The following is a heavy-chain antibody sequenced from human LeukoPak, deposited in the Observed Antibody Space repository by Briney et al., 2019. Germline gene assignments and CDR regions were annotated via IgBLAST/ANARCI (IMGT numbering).Heavy chain of an antibody. CDR1: GFTFSSYA. D-gene: IGHD6-19*01. V-gene: IGHV3-23*01. Sequence: PGGSLRLSCAASGFTFSSYAMSWVRQVPGKGLEWVSVISGSGDITYYAGSVKGRFTISRDNSKNTLYLQMTSLRAEDTAVYYCAQDKYTSAWRAKTFDYWGQGTLVTVSS. J-gene: IGHJ4*02. CDR3: AQDKYTSAWRAKTFDY. CDR2: ISGSGDIT.